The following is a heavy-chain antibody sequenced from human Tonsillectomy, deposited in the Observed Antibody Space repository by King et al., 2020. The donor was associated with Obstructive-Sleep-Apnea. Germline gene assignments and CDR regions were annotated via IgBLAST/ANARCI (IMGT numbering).Heavy chain of an antibody. D-gene: IGHD1-7*01. CDR1: GASVNNFY. CDR3: ARVGETIYYYYGMDV. Sequence: LQLQESGPGLVEPSETLSLTCTVYGASVNNFYWSWIRQPAGEGLEWIGRIYTSGSTDYNPSLKSRVTMSVDMFKNQFSLKLTSVTAADTAVYYCARVGETIYYYYGMDVWGQGTTVTVSS. V-gene: IGHV4-4*07. CDR2: IYTSGST. J-gene: IGHJ6*02.